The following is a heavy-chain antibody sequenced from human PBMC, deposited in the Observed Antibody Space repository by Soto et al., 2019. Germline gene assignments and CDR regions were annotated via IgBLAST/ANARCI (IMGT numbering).Heavy chain of an antibody. CDR3: ASSVAKYYYFGMDL. D-gene: IGHD5-12*01. Sequence: QVQLVQSGAEVKKPGSSVKVSCKASGGTFSSYAISWVRQAPGQGLEWMGGIIPIFGTANYAQKFQGRVTINGGEFQSTAYMGVSRLRSEGTGVYYCASSVAKYYYFGMDLWGQGTTVTVSS. J-gene: IGHJ6*02. CDR1: GGTFSSYA. V-gene: IGHV1-69*12. CDR2: IIPIFGTA.